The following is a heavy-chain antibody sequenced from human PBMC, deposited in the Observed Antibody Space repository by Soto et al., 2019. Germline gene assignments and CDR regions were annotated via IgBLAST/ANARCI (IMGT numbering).Heavy chain of an antibody. D-gene: IGHD6-6*01. CDR2: ISYDGSNK. CDR1: GFTFSSYG. Sequence: QVQLVESGGGVVQPGRSLRLSCAASGFTFSSYGMHWVRQAPGKGLEWVAVISYDGSNKYYADSVKGRFTISRDNSKKSLYLQMNSLRAEDTAVYYCAKDIWRSSSPGSWGQGTLVTVSS. CDR3: AKDIWRSSSPGS. J-gene: IGHJ4*02. V-gene: IGHV3-30*18.